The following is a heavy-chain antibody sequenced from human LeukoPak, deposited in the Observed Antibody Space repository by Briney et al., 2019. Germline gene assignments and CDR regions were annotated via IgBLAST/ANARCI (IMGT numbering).Heavy chain of an antibody. D-gene: IGHD2-15*01. CDR2: ISYDGSNK. CDR3: ASTYCSGGSCSRKDFDY. J-gene: IGHJ4*02. Sequence: PGRSLRLSCAASGFTFSSYGMHWVRQAPGKGLEWVAVISYDGSNKYYADSVKGRFTISRDNSKNTLYLQMSSLRAEDTAVYYCASTYCSGGSCSRKDFDYWGQGTLVTVSS. CDR1: GFTFSSYG. V-gene: IGHV3-30*03.